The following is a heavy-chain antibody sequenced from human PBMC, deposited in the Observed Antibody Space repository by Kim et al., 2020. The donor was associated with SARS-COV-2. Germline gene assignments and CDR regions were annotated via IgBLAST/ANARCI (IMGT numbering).Heavy chain of an antibody. Sequence: GGSLRLSCAASGFTFSSYAMRWVRQAPGKGLEWLAVISYDGNNKYYADSVKGRFTISRDNSKNTLYLQMNSLRAEDTAVYYCAKESSSGSYYAWTYYYYGMDVWGQGTTVPVSS. J-gene: IGHJ6*02. CDR3: AKESSSGSYYAWTYYYYGMDV. CDR1: GFTFSSYA. CDR2: ISYDGNNK. D-gene: IGHD3-10*01. V-gene: IGHV3-30*18.